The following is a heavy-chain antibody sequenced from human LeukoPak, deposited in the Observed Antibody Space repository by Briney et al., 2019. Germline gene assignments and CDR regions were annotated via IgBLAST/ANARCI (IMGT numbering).Heavy chain of an antibody. V-gene: IGHV1-46*01. CDR2: INPSDGAT. CDR1: GYTFTMYY. J-gene: IGHJ3*02. D-gene: IGHD3-9*01. Sequence: ASVKVSCKASGYTFTMYYIHWVRQAPGQGLEWMGMINPSDGATTYAQRFQGRVTMTRDMSTTTVYMDLRSLRSADTAVYFCAREGGYDILTGYYHTFDIWGQGTMVTVSS. CDR3: AREGGYDILTGYYHTFDI.